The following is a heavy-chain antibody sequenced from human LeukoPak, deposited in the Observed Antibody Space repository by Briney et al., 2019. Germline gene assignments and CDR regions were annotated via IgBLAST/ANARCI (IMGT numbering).Heavy chain of an antibody. CDR2: IKQDGSEK. J-gene: IGHJ5*02. D-gene: IGHD1-26*01. CDR1: GLTFSNYW. V-gene: IGHV3-7*03. CDR3: AREGSGSYFGYLWMEYGGT. Sequence: GGSLRLSCVVSGLTFSNYWMIWVRQAPGKGLEWVANIKQDGSEKYYVDSVKGRFTISRDNAKNSLYLQMNSLRAEDTAVYYCAREGSGSYFGYLWMEYGGTWGQGTLVTVSS.